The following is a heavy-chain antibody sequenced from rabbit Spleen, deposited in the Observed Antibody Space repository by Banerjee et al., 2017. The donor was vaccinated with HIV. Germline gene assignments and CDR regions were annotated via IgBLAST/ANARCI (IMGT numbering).Heavy chain of an antibody. D-gene: IGHD8-1*01. J-gene: IGHJ6*01. CDR1: GFSFGFSDY. CDR3: ARDSGSSFSSYGMDL. Sequence: QEQLVESGGGLVQPEGSLTLTCKASGFSFGFSDYMCWVRQAPGKGLEWIACIDSGSSGFTYFASWAKGRFTISKTSSTTVTLQMTSLTAADTATYFCARDSGSSFSSYGMDLWGPGTLVTVS. V-gene: IGHV1S45*01. CDR2: IDSGSSGFT.